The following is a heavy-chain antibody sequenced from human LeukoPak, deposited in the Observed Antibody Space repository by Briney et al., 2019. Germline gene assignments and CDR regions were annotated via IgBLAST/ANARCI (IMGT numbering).Heavy chain of an antibody. V-gene: IGHV3-64*02. J-gene: IGHJ4*02. Sequence: GSLRLSCAASGFTFSSYSMHWVRQAPGKGLEYVSAISNNGGRIYYADSVKGRFTISRDNSKNTLYLQMGSLRAEDMAVYYCARVGGSGSGGGYDYWGQGTLVTVSS. D-gene: IGHD3-10*01. CDR3: ARVGGSGSGGGYDY. CDR1: GFTFSSYS. CDR2: ISNNGGRI.